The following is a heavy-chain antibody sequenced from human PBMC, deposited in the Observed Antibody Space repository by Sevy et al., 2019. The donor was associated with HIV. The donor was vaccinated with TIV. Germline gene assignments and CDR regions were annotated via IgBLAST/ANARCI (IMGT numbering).Heavy chain of an antibody. CDR3: ARAEQTYFFDY. CDR2: ITGYSSDI. Sequence: GGSLRLSCAASGFTFNKYNMNWVRQAPGKGLEWVSTITGYSSDIYYAASVKGRFTVSRDDAKNSLYLQMNGLRAEDTAIYYCARAEQTYFFDYWGQGTLVTVSS. CDR1: GFTFNKYN. J-gene: IGHJ4*02. V-gene: IGHV3-21*06.